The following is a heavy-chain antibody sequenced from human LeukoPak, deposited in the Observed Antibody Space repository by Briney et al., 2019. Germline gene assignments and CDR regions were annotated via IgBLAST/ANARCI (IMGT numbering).Heavy chain of an antibody. J-gene: IGHJ4*02. V-gene: IGHV3-7*01. CDR2: IKQDGSEK. CDR3: ARDRLVSHFDY. CDR1: GFTFSSYW. Sequence: PGGSLRLSCAASGFTFSSYWMSWVRQAPGKGLEWVANIKQDGSEKYYVDSVKGRSTISRDNAKNSLYLQMNSLRAEDTAVYYCARDRLVSHFDYWGQGTLVTVSS. D-gene: IGHD6-19*01.